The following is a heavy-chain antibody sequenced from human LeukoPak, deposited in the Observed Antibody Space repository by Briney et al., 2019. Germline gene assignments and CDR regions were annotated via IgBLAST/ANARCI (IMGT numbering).Heavy chain of an antibody. J-gene: IGHJ5*02. Sequence: ASVKVSCKASGYTFTGCYMHWVRQAPGQGLEWMGWINPNSGDTNYAQKFQGRVTMTRDTSISTAYLELSRLRSDDTAVYYCAGLHDGNIYWFDPWGQGTLVTVSS. D-gene: IGHD5-24*01. CDR1: GYTFTGCY. CDR3: AGLHDGNIYWFDP. V-gene: IGHV1-2*02. CDR2: INPNSGDT.